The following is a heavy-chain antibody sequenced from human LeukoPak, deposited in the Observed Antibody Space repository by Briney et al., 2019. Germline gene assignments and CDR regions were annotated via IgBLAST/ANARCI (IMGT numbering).Heavy chain of an antibody. V-gene: IGHV4-39*01. D-gene: IGHD6-19*01. CDR1: GGSISSSSYY. CDR3: ARHLRTLAVAGNPHDY. J-gene: IGHJ4*02. Sequence: SETLSLTCTVSGGSISSSSYYWGWIRQPPGKGLEWIGSIYYSGSTYYNPSLKSRVTISVDTSKNQFSLKLSSVTAADTAVYYCARHLRTLAVAGNPHDYWGQGTLVTVSS. CDR2: IYYSGST.